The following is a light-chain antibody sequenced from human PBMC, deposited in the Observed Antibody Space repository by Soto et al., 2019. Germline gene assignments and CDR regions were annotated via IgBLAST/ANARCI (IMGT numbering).Light chain of an antibody. J-gene: IGLJ1*01. V-gene: IGLV2-14*01. CDR2: DVT. Sequence: QSALTQPASVSGSPGQSITISCTGTSSDVGGYNFVSWYQQYPGKAPKLMIHDVTSRPSGVSNRFSGSKSGTTASPTISGLQAEDEADYYCCSYASSTSYVFGTGTKLTVL. CDR1: SSDVGGYNF. CDR3: CSYASSTSYV.